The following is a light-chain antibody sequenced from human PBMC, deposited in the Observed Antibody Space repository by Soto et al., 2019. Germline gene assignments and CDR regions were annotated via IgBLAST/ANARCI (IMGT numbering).Light chain of an antibody. V-gene: IGKV1-5*01. CDR1: QSISIW. CDR2: DAS. CDR3: QQYSTYPWT. J-gene: IGKJ1*01. Sequence: IHMTHSPSTLSASVGDRVTITCRASQSISIWLAWYQQKPGKAPKVLIFDASSLESGVPSRFSGSGSATEFTLTISSLQPDDFATYYCQQYSTYPWTFGQGTKLDI.